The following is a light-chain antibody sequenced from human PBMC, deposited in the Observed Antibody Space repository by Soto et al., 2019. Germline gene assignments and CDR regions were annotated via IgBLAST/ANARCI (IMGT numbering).Light chain of an antibody. J-gene: IGLJ2*01. V-gene: IGLV3-1*01. CDR2: QDT. Sequence: SYELTQPPSVSVSPGQTASITCSGDKLGTKYACWYQQKPGQSPVLVIYQDTKRPSGIPERFAGSNSGNTATLTISGTQAMDEADYYCQAWDRSTVVFGGGTKLNVL. CDR1: KLGTKY. CDR3: QAWDRSTVV.